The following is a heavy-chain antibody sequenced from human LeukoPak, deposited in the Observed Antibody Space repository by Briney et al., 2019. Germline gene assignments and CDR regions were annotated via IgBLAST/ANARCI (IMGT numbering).Heavy chain of an antibody. CDR2: INWSGGRT. CDR1: GFTFDDYG. D-gene: IGHD1/OR15-1a*01. V-gene: IGHV3-20*04. Sequence: GGSLRLSCAASGFTFDDYGVSWVRQAPGKGLEWVSGINWSGGRTGYADSLKGRFTISRDNAKNTLYLQMNSLRDEDTALYYCARDLTTSDNWGQGTLVTVSS. CDR3: ARDLTTSDN. J-gene: IGHJ4*02.